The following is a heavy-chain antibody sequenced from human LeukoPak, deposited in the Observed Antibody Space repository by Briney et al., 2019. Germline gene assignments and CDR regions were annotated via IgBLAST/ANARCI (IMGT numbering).Heavy chain of an antibody. V-gene: IGHV1-18*01. D-gene: IGHD3-3*01. CDR1: GYTFTNYG. J-gene: IGHJ4*02. CDR3: ARAPDDYDFWSGPFDY. Sequence: ASVKVSCKASGYTFTNYGISWVRQAPGQGLEWMGWISAYSGNTNYAQNLQGRVAMTTDTSTSTAYMELRSLRSDDTAVYYCARAPDDYDFWSGPFDYWGRGTLVTVSS. CDR2: ISAYSGNT.